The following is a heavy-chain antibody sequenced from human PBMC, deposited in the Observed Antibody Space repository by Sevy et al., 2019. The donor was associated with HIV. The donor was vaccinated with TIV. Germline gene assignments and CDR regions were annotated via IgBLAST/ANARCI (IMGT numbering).Heavy chain of an antibody. D-gene: IGHD6-19*01. Sequence: GESLKISCRGSGYIFTSSCIGWVRQMPGKGLEWMGIIYRGDSDTRYSPSFQGQVTISADKSISTAYLQWSSLKASDTAMYYCARGTSSGWLAGFDYWGQGTLVTVSS. CDR1: GYIFTSSC. J-gene: IGHJ4*02. V-gene: IGHV5-51*01. CDR3: ARGTSSGWLAGFDY. CDR2: IYRGDSDT.